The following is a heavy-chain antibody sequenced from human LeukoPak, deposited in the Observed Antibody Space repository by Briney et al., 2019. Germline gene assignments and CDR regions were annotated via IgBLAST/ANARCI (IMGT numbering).Heavy chain of an antibody. CDR1: GFRFSNSW. CDR3: ARGADHGGSYYPD. D-gene: IGHD3-10*01. Sequence: GGSLRLSCAASGFRFSNSWMYWVRQGPGKGPVWVSRMKTDGTRIEYADSVKGRFTISRDNAKNTLFLQMSSLRVEDSAVYYCARGADHGGSYYPDWGQGTRVTVSS. J-gene: IGHJ4*02. V-gene: IGHV3-74*01. CDR2: MKTDGTRI.